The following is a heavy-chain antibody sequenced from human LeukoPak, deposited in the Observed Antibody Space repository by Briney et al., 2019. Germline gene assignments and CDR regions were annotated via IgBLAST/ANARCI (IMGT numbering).Heavy chain of an antibody. CDR3: ARRGYDILTGYYTIDY. V-gene: IGHV4-59*12. D-gene: IGHD3-9*01. J-gene: IGHJ4*02. CDR1: GGSISSYY. CDR2: IYHSGST. Sequence: SETLSLTCTVSGGSISSYYWSWIRQPPGKGLEWIGYIYHSGSTYYNPSLKSRVTISVDRSKNQFSLKLSSVTAADTAVYYCARRGYDILTGYYTIDYWGQGTLVTVSS.